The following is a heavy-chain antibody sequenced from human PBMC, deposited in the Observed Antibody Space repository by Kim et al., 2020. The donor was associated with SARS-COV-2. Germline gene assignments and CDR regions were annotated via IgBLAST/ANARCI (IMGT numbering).Heavy chain of an antibody. V-gene: IGHV3-15*01. CDR2: IKNKIEAYAT. CDR3: TSRVVTTNDY. CDR1: GFTFSSAW. J-gene: IGHJ4*02. D-gene: IGHD2-21*01. Sequence: GGSLRLSCAASGFTFSSAWMNWVRQAPGEGLEWIGRIKNKIEAYATEYATLTKGRFSISRDDSTNTMYLQINSLKTEDTAVYYCTSRVVTTNDYWGQGTLVTVSS.